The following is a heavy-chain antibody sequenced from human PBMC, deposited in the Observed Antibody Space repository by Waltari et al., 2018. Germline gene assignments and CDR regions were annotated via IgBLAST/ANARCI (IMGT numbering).Heavy chain of an antibody. J-gene: IGHJ6*02. CDR3: ARESTRGYARGMDV. Sequence: QVQLQESGPGLVKPSETLSLTCTVSGGSIRSYYWSWIRQTPGKGLEWIGYIYYSGSTNYNPSLKSRVTISVDTSKNQFSLKLSSVTAADTAVYYCARESTRGYARGMDVWGQGTTVTVSS. V-gene: IGHV4-59*01. CDR2: IYYSGST. D-gene: IGHD5-12*01. CDR1: GGSIRSYY.